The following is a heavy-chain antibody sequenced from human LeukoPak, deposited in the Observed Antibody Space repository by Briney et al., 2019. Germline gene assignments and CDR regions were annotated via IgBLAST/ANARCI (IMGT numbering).Heavy chain of an antibody. D-gene: IGHD2-8*01. J-gene: IGHJ2*01. V-gene: IGHV4-31*03. CDR1: GGSISSGDYF. Sequence: PSVTLSLTCTVSGGSISSGDYFWPSIRQQPGKVLEWIGYIYYSGSTYYNQSLKSRVTISVDTSMNQFSLNLSSVAAAGTAGYYCASTKNWYVDLWGRGTLVTVSS. CDR2: IYYSGST. CDR3: ASTKNWYVDL.